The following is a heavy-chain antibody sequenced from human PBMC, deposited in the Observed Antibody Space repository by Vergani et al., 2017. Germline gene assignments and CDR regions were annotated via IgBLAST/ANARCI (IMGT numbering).Heavy chain of an antibody. CDR2: IYYSGST. CDR1: GGSISSSSYY. D-gene: IGHD1-26*01. V-gene: IGHV4-39*01. CDR3: ARHDPPEGAYSGSYLGMIDY. J-gene: IGHJ4*02. Sequence: QLQLQESGPGLVKPSETLSLTCTVSGGSISSSSYYWGWIRQPPGKGLEWIGSIYYSGSTYYNPSLKSRVTISVDTAKNQFSLKLSSVTDADTAVYYCARHDPPEGAYSGSYLGMIDYWGQGTLVTVSS.